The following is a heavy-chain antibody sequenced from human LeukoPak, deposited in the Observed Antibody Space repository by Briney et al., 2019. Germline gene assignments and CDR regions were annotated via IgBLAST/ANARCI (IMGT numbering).Heavy chain of an antibody. V-gene: IGHV4-59*08. J-gene: IGHJ4*02. D-gene: IGHD5-18*01. CDR2: VYDSGIT. CDR3: ARHPGIQLWIDN. Sequence: SETLSLTCTVSGASMSRYYWSWIRQTPGKGLEWIAYVYDSGITNYNPSLKSRVTISQDTSKNQFSLNLISVTAADTAVYYCARHPGIQLWIDNWGQGTLVTVSS. CDR1: GASMSRYY.